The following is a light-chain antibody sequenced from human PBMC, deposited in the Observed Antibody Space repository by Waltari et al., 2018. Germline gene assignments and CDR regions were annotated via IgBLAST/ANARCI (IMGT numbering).Light chain of an antibody. J-gene: IGKJ1*01. Sequence: TQSPATLSLSPGERATLSCRASQTVNNNYLAWYQQKPGQAPRLLIYIASSRAAGIPDRFTGSGSGTDFTLTISRLEPEDFAVYYCHQYGASPRTFGRGTKVEIK. V-gene: IGKV3-20*01. CDR3: HQYGASPRT. CDR2: IAS. CDR1: QTVNNNY.